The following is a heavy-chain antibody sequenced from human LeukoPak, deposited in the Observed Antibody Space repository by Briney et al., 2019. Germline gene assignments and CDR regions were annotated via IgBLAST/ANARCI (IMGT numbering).Heavy chain of an antibody. Sequence: GGSLRLSCAASGFTFSSYSMNWVRQAPGKGLEWVSSISSSSSYIYYADSVKGRFTISRDNAKNSLYLQMNSLKTEDTAVYYCTREQEWWGGSHGKDYWGQGTLVTVSS. D-gene: IGHD2-15*01. CDR1: GFTFSSYS. J-gene: IGHJ4*02. CDR3: TREQEWWGGSHGKDY. CDR2: ISSSSSYI. V-gene: IGHV3-21*03.